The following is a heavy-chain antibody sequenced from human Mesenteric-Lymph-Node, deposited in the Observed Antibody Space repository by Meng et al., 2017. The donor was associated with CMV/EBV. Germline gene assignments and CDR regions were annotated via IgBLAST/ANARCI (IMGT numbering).Heavy chain of an antibody. Sequence: GGSLRLSCAASGFTVSSNYMSWVRQAPGKGLEWVSVIYSGGSTYYADSVKGRFTISRDNSKNTLYLQMNSLRTEDTALYYCGKGCFGARFVCYYGMDVWAKGPRSPSP. V-gene: IGHV3-53*05. CDR3: GKGCFGARFVCYYGMDV. CDR1: GFTVSSNY. D-gene: IGHD2-8*01. J-gene: IGHJ6*02. CDR2: IYSGGST.